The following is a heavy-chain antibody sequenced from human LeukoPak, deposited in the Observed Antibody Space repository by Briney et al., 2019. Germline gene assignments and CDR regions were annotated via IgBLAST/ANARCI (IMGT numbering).Heavy chain of an antibody. D-gene: IGHD3-16*01. V-gene: IGHV2-5*08. J-gene: IGHJ4*02. CDR3: ARDGGYFDY. Sequence: TLSLTCGVSGGSITSTNYWTWIRPPPGKALEWLALIYWDGDKRYSPSLQSRLTITKDTSKNKVVLTMTNMDPVDTATYYCARDGGYFDYWGQGTLVTVSS. CDR1: GGSITSTNY. CDR2: IYWDGDK.